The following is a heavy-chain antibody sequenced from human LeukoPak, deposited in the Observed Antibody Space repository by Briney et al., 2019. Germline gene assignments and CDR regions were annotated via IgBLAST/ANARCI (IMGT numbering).Heavy chain of an antibody. Sequence: PSETLSLTCTVSGGSISSSTYYWGWIRQPPGRGLEWIGTIYYRGSTYYNPSLKSRVTISVDTSNNQFSLRQSSVTAADPAVYYCAILGTGSSWGQGTLVTVSS. V-gene: IGHV4-39*01. CDR3: AILGTGSS. D-gene: IGHD3-10*01. J-gene: IGHJ5*02. CDR2: IYYRGST. CDR1: GGSISSSTYY.